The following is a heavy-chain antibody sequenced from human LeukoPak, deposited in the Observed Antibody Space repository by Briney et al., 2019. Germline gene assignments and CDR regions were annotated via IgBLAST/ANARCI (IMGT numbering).Heavy chain of an antibody. CDR2: IVVGSGNT. CDR3: AASSLHTNFDY. CDR1: GFTFTSSA. V-gene: IGHV1-58*01. D-gene: IGHD1-26*01. J-gene: IGHJ4*02. Sequence: ASVKVSCKASGFTFTSSAVQWVRQARGQRLEWIGWIVVGSGNTSYAQKFQERVTITRDMSTSTAYMELSSPRSEDTAVYYCAASSLHTNFDYWGQGTLVTVSS.